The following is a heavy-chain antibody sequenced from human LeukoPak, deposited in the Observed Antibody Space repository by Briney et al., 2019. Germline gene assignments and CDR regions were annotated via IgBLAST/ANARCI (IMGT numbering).Heavy chain of an antibody. Sequence: SETLSLTCTVSGGSISSGGYYWSWIRQHPGKGLEWIGYIYYSGSTYYNPPLKSRVTISVDTSKNQFSLKLSSVTAADTAVYYCARMVESGQLAESEWFDPWGQGTLVTVSS. CDR2: IYYSGST. CDR1: GGSISSGGYY. V-gene: IGHV4-31*03. D-gene: IGHD6-6*01. CDR3: ARMVESGQLAESEWFDP. J-gene: IGHJ5*02.